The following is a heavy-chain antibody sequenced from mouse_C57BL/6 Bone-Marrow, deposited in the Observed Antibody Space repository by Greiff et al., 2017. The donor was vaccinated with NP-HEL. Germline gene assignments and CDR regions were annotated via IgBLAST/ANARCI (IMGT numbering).Heavy chain of an antibody. CDR2: IDPENGDT. V-gene: IGHV14-4*01. CDR1: GFNITDDY. CDR3: STVYYCSSSHYYAMDY. Sequence: EVQLQQSGAELVRPGASVKLSCTASGFNITDDYMHWVKQRPEQGLEWIGWIDPENGDTEYASKFQGKATMTADTSSNTAYLQLSSLTSEDTAVYDCSTVYYCSSSHYYAMDYWGQGTSVTVSS. D-gene: IGHD1-1*01. J-gene: IGHJ4*01.